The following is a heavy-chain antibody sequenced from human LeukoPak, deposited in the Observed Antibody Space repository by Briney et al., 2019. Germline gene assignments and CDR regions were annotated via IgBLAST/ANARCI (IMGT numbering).Heavy chain of an antibody. CDR3: ARKRRGYSYGYFDY. D-gene: IGHD5-18*01. Sequence: PGGSLRLSCAASGFTFSSYAMRWVRQAPGKGLEYVSAISSNGGSTYYANSVKGRFTISRDNSKNTLYLQMGSLRAEDMAVYYCARKRRGYSYGYFDYWGQGTLVTVSS. CDR1: GFTFSSYA. CDR2: ISSNGGST. V-gene: IGHV3-64*01. J-gene: IGHJ4*02.